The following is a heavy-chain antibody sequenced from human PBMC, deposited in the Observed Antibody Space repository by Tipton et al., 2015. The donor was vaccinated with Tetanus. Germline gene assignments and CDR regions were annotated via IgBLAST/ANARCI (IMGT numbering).Heavy chain of an antibody. V-gene: IGHV4-61*08. CDR2: ISDSGLT. CDR1: GASLRSGDYN. CDR3: TRANHEFPKKGPFDS. D-gene: IGHD3-10*01. Sequence: GASLRSGDYNWSWIRQPPGKGLEWLAYISDSGLTNSNYFLKSRITISRDTSRNQFSLKLTSVTAADTAVYYCTRANHEFPKKGPFDSWGQGTLVIVS. J-gene: IGHJ4*02.